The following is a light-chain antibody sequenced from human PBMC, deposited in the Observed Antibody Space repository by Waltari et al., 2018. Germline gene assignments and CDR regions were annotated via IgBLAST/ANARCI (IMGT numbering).Light chain of an antibody. CDR1: NIGTTT. CDR2: EDT. J-gene: IGLJ2*01. V-gene: IGLV3-21*03. CDR3: QVWDSSGDHPV. Sequence: SYVLTQPPSVSVAPGKTARISCAGQNIGTTTVHWYQQKPGPAPVPVIYEDTVRPSGIPDRISGSATATLTIARVEAGDEADYYCQVWDSSGDHPVFGGGTRLTVL.